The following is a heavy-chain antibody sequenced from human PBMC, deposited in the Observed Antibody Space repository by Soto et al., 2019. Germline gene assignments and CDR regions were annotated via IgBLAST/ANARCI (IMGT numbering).Heavy chain of an antibody. D-gene: IGHD2-2*01. CDR1: GFTFSSYS. CDR3: ARGRRYCSSTSCYPYYYYNYMDV. CDR2: ISSSSSTI. J-gene: IGHJ6*03. V-gene: IGHV3-48*01. Sequence: EVQLVESGGGLVQPGGSLRLSCAASGFTFSSYSMNWVRQAPGKGLEWVSYISSSSSTIYYADSVKGRFTISRDNAKTPLYLQMKGLRAEATAVYYCARGRRYCSSTSCYPYYYYNYMDVWGKGPRSPSP.